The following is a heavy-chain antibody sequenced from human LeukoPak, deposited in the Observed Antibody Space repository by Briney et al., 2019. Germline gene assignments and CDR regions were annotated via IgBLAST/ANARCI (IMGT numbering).Heavy chain of an antibody. CDR2: IWHDESYT. V-gene: IGHV3-33*01. CDR1: GFSFRSYG. J-gene: IGHJ4*02. D-gene: IGHD5-18*01. Sequence: PARSLRLSCPASGFSFRSYGMHWVRQAPGKGLEWVAVIWHDESYTYYTDSVKGRFTISRDNSNNTLYVQMESLRAEDTAVYYCAREWAVGYSYGLFDQWGQGTLVTVCS. CDR3: AREWAVGYSYGLFDQ.